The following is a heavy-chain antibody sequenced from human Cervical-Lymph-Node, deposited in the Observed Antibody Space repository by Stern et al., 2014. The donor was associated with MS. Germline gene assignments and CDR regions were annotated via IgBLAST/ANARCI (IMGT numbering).Heavy chain of an antibody. V-gene: IGHV1-69*06. Sequence: HVQLGQSGAEVKKPGSSVKVSCTASGGTFNNHVISWVRQARGQELEWMGGIIPMLGATTYARKFQGRVTITAAKSTSRVHMGLTRLTYEDTAIYYCANRDMGYTYGRHDYWGQGTLVTVS. D-gene: IGHD5-12*01. CDR1: GGTFNNHV. CDR3: ANRDMGYTYGRHDY. J-gene: IGHJ4*02. CDR2: IIPMLGAT.